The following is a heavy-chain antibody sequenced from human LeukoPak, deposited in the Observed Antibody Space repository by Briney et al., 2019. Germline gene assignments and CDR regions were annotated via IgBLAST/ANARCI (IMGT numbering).Heavy chain of an antibody. CDR2: ISYDGSNK. Sequence: GGSLRLSCAASGFTFSSYAMHWVRQAPGKGLEWVAVISYDGSNKYYADSVKGRFTIPRDNSKNTLYLQMNSLRAEDTAVYYCARGWYSYGLDYWGQGTLVTVSS. CDR3: ARGWYSYGLDY. J-gene: IGHJ4*02. CDR1: GFTFSSYA. V-gene: IGHV3-30-3*01. D-gene: IGHD5-18*01.